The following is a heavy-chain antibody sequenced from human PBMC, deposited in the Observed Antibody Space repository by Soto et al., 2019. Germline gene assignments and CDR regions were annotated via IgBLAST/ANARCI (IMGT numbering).Heavy chain of an antibody. CDR2: INSDGSST. Sequence: QPGGSLRLSCAASGFTFSNAWMNWVRQAPGKGLEWVGRINSDGSSTSYADSVKGRFTISRDDAKNTLYLQMNSLRAEDTAVYYCAIRASYYDSSGYFDYWGQGTLVTVSS. CDR1: GFTFSNAW. J-gene: IGHJ4*02. D-gene: IGHD3-22*01. CDR3: AIRASYYDSSGYFDY. V-gene: IGHV3-74*01.